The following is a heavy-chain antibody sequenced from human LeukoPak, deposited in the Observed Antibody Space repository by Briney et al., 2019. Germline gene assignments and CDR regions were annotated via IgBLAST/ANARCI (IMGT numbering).Heavy chain of an antibody. V-gene: IGHV4-59*01. CDR2: IYYSGST. Sequence: SETLSLTCTVSGGSISSYYWSWIRQPPGKGLEWIGYIYYSGSTNYNPSLKSRVTISVDTSKNQFSLKLSSVTAADTAVYYCARAIGYYESGGFNLHSYFDYWGQGTLVTVYS. CDR3: ARAIGYYESGGFNLHSYFDY. D-gene: IGHD3-22*01. CDR1: GGSISSYY. J-gene: IGHJ4*02.